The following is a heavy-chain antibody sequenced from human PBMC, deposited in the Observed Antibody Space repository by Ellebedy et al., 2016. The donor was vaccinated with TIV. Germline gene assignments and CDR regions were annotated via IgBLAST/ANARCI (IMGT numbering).Heavy chain of an antibody. CDR2: IYGGGNT. CDR1: GFTVSSNY. D-gene: IGHD6-19*01. J-gene: IGHJ6*04. Sequence: PGGSLRLSCAASGFTVSSNYMSWVRRAPGQGLGWVAVIYGGGNTDYAEPVEGRFTISRDNSKNKVYRQMNSLRAEATAVYYCARARGWYGSDGMDVWGEGTTVTVSS. V-gene: IGHV3-53*01. CDR3: ARARGWYGSDGMDV.